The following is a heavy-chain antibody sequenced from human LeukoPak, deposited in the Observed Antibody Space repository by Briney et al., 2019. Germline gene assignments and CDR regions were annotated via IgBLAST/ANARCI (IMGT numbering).Heavy chain of an antibody. J-gene: IGHJ4*02. D-gene: IGHD2-2*02. CDR3: ARQWGRYCSSTSCYNNYNYFDY. CDR2: IYYSGST. Sequence: SETLSLTCTVSGGSISSSSYYWGWIRQPPGKGLEWIGSIYYSGSTYYNPSLKSRVTISVDTSKNQFSLKLSSVTAADTAVYYCARQWGRYCSSTSCYNNYNYFDYWGQGTLVTASS. CDR1: GGSISSSSYY. V-gene: IGHV4-39*01.